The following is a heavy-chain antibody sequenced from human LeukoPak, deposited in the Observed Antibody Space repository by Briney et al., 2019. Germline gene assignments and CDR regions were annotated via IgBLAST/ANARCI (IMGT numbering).Heavy chain of an antibody. V-gene: IGHV4-59*08. J-gene: IGHJ5*02. CDR2: IHYSGNT. CDR3: ARHTNYATGIDWFDP. CDR1: GGSISPYY. D-gene: IGHD1-7*01. Sequence: SETLSLTCTVSGGSISPYYWIWIRQPPGKWLEWIGYIHYSGNTNYNPSFKSRVTISVDTSKNQFSLKLTSVTAADTAVYYCARHTNYATGIDWFDPWGQGTLVTVSS.